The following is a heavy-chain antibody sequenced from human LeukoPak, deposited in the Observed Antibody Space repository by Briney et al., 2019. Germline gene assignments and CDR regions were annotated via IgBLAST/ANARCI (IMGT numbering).Heavy chain of an antibody. CDR3: ARDRGSGWEN. CDR2: IYHSGST. CDR1: GYSISSGYY. D-gene: IGHD6-19*01. V-gene: IGHV4-38-2*02. Sequence: PSETLSLTCTVSGYSISSGYYWGWIRQPPGKGLEWIGSIYHSGSTYYNPSLKSRVTISVDTSKNQFSLKLSSVTAADTAVYYCARDRGSGWENWGQGTLVTVSS. J-gene: IGHJ4*02.